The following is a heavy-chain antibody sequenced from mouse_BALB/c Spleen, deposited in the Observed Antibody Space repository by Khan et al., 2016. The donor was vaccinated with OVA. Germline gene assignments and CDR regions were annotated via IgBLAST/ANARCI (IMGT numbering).Heavy chain of an antibody. CDR2: ISYSGTT. D-gene: IGHD2-4*01. CDR3: ASSRGYDYDAWFAY. Sequence: VQLKESGPGLVKPSQSLSLTCTVTGYSITSDYAWNWIRQFPGNKLEWMGYISYSGTTTYNPSLKSRISITRDTSKHQFFLQLNSVTTDDTATYYCASSRGYDYDAWFAYWGQGTLVTVSA. V-gene: IGHV3-2*02. CDR1: GYSITSDYA. J-gene: IGHJ3*01.